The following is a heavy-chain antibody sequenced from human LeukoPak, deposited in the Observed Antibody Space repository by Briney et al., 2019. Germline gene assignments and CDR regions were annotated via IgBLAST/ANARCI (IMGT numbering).Heavy chain of an antibody. Sequence: GGSLRLSCAASGFTFSHFSMNWVRQAPGKGLEWLSYILHDGATIYYANSVKGRFTVSRDNAKNSLYLQMNSLRAEDTAVYYCARDGMAHDFWSGYAYYYYYMDVWGKGTTVTVSS. CDR3: ARDGMAHDFWSGYAYYYYYMDV. J-gene: IGHJ6*03. V-gene: IGHV3-48*04. CDR1: GFTFSHFS. CDR2: ILHDGATI. D-gene: IGHD3-3*01.